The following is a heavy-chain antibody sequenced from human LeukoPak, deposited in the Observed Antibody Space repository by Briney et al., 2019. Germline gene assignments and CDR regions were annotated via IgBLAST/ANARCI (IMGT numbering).Heavy chain of an antibody. CDR3: ARVQWLARGYNWFDP. V-gene: IGHV1-8*01. CDR2: MNPNSGNT. D-gene: IGHD6-19*01. J-gene: IGHJ5*02. CDR1: GYTFTSYD. Sequence: ASVKVSCKPSGYTFTSYDSNWVRQATGQGLEWMGWMNPNSGNTGYAQKFQGRVTMTRNTSISAAYMELSSLRSEDTAVYYCARVQWLARGYNWFDPWGQGTLVTVSS.